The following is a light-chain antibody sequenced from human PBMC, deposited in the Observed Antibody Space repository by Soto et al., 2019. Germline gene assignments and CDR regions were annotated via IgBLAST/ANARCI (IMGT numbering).Light chain of an antibody. J-gene: IGKJ5*01. CDR1: QSVSSSY. V-gene: IGKV3D-20*02. CDR2: DAY. Sequence: EIMMKQSPATLSVKQGERATISCRASQSVSSSYLAWYQQKPGQAHRLLIYDAYKGAAGIPVRFSGRGSGTDFTLTISSLEAEDFAVYYCQQRSNGPPITFGHGTRLEVK. CDR3: QQRSNGPPIT.